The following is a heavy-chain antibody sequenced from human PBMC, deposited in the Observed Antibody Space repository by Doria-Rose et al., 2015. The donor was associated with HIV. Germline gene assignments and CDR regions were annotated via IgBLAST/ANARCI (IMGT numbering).Heavy chain of an antibody. D-gene: IGHD6-13*01. CDR3: ARIHSLSSSSLGH. Sequence: PFSAYAIHWVRQAPVQRRKWMGWLNVGNGDTRYSRKFQDRVTITSDTSANTGYMALSSLRSEDTAVYYCARIHSLSSSSLGHWGQGTLVTVSS. CDR2: LNVGNGDT. J-gene: IGHJ4*02. V-gene: IGHV1-3*01. CDR1: PFSAYA.